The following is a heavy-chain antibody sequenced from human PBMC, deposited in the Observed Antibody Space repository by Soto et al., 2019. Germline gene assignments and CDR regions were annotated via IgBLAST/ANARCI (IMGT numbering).Heavy chain of an antibody. V-gene: IGHV3-21*01. CDR3: ARERVGYYFDY. D-gene: IGHD1-26*01. Sequence: EVQLLESGGGLVQPGGSLRLSCAASGFTFSSYAMSWVRQAPGKGLEWVSAISSSSSYIYYADSVKGRFTISRDNAKNSLYLQMNSLRAEDTAVYYCARERVGYYFDYWGQGTLVTVSS. J-gene: IGHJ4*02. CDR2: ISSSSSYI. CDR1: GFTFSSYA.